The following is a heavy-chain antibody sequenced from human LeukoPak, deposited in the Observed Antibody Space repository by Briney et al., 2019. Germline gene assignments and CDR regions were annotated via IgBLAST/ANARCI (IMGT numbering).Heavy chain of an antibody. CDR2: ISAYNGNT. CDR3: AREDADYTFSFDF. D-gene: IGHD4-17*01. V-gene: IGHV1-18*01. Sequence: ASVKVSCKASGYTFINYGISWVRQAPGQGLEWMGWISAYNGNTNYAQKLQGRLTMTRDTSTSTVYMELSSLRSEDTAVYYCAREDADYTFSFDFWGQGTLVTVSS. J-gene: IGHJ4*02. CDR1: GYTFINYG.